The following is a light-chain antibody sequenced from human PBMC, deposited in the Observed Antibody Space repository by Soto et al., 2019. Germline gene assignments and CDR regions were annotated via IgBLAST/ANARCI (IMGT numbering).Light chain of an antibody. Sequence: QSVLTQPPSVSAAPGQKVAISCSGSSSNIGTYYVSWYQHVPGAAPKLLIYDNNERPSGIPDRFSGSKSGTSATLDITGLQTEDEADSHCGTWDSSLSAVVFGGGTKLTVL. J-gene: IGLJ2*01. CDR3: GTWDSSLSAVV. V-gene: IGLV1-51*01. CDR1: SSNIGTYY. CDR2: DNN.